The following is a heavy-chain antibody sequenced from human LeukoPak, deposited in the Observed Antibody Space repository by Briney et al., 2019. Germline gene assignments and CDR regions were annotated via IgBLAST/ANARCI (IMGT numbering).Heavy chain of an antibody. CDR3: ARKSNSGWYGPFDY. J-gene: IGHJ4*02. CDR2: IDPSGGST. V-gene: IGHV1-46*01. Sequence: ASVKFSCKASGYAFANYLVHWVRQAPGQGLEWMGRIDPSGGSTDYAQKFRDRVTLTRDKSTNMAYMEVTSLRSEDTAVYYCARKSNSGWYGPFDYWGQGTLVTVSS. D-gene: IGHD6-19*01. CDR1: GYAFANYL.